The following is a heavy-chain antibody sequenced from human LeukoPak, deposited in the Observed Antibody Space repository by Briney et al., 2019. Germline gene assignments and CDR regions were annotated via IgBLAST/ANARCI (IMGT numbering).Heavy chain of an antibody. CDR1: GFTFSSYA. Sequence: PGGSLRLSCAASGFTFSSYAMHWVRQAPGKGLEWVAVISYDGSNKYYADSVKGRFTISRDNSKNTLYLQMNSLRAEDTAVYYCARVQVPAAILNWFDPWGQGTLVTVSS. D-gene: IGHD2-2*02. J-gene: IGHJ5*02. CDR2: ISYDGSNK. CDR3: ARVQVPAAILNWFDP. V-gene: IGHV3-30-3*01.